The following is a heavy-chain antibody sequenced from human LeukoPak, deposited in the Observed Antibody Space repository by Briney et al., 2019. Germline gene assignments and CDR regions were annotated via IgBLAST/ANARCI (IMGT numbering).Heavy chain of an antibody. CDR2: TSYDGSNR. CDR3: ARGSQYFDY. J-gene: IGHJ4*02. V-gene: IGHV3-30-3*01. Sequence: GGSLRLSCAASGFTLSSYAMHWVRQAPGAGLEWVAVTSYDGSNRYYADSVKGRSTISRDNSKNTLYLQMSSLRVEDTAVYYCARGSQYFDYWGQGTLVTVSS. CDR1: GFTLSSYA.